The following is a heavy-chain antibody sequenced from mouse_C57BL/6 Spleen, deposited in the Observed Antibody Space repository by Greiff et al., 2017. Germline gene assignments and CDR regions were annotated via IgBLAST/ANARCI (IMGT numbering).Heavy chain of an antibody. D-gene: IGHD1-1*01. Sequence: QVQLQQPGAELVKPGASVKLSCKASGYTFTSYWMHWVKQRPGQGLEWIGMIHSNSGSTNYNEKFKSKDTLTVDKSSSTAYMQRGSLTSEDSAVYYCAGGLLRYPVGYRGRKTLVTVSA. CDR2: IHSNSGST. J-gene: IGHJ3*01. CDR3: AGGLLRYPVGY. CDR1: GYTFTSYW. V-gene: IGHV1-64*01.